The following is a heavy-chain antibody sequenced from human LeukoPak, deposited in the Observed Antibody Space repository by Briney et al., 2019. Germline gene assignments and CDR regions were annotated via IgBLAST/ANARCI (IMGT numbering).Heavy chain of an antibody. CDR2: IYYSGST. D-gene: IGHD4-17*01. Sequence: SETLALTCTVSGGSISSYYWSWIRQPPGKGLEWIGYIYYSGSTNYNPSLKSRVTISVDTSKNQFSLKLSSVTAADTAVYYCARHGPDYGDSYYYYGMDVWGQGTTVTVSS. CDR3: ARHGPDYGDSYYYYGMDV. CDR1: GGSISSYY. J-gene: IGHJ6*02. V-gene: IGHV4-59*08.